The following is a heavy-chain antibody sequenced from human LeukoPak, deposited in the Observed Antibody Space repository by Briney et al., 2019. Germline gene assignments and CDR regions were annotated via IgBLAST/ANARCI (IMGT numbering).Heavy chain of an antibody. J-gene: IGHJ4*02. Sequence: LSLTCAVYGGSFSDYYMSWIRQAPGKGLEWVSYIGGSESTIRYADSVKGRFTIYRDNVKNSLFLQMNSLRADDTAVYYCAKSCSTTNCFTSYFDSWGQGTPVTVSS. CDR2: IGGSESTI. D-gene: IGHD2-2*02. CDR3: AKSCSTTNCFTSYFDS. V-gene: IGHV3-11*04. CDR1: GGSFSDYY.